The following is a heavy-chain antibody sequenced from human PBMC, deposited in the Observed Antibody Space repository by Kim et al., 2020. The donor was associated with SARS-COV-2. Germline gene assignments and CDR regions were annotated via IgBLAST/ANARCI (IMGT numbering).Heavy chain of an antibody. CDR3: ARAPKIQPYGMDV. Sequence: GGSLRLSCAASGFTFSNYDMHWVRQATGKGLEWVSGIGIGGDTYYLGSVKGRFIMSRDNAKSSLYLQMNSLGAGDTAVYYCARAPKIQPYGMDVWGQGST. CDR2: IGIGGDT. D-gene: IGHD5-18*01. CDR1: GFTFSNYD. V-gene: IGHV3-13*01. J-gene: IGHJ6*02.